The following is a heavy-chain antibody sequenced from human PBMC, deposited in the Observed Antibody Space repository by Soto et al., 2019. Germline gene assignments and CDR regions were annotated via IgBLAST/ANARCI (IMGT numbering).Heavy chain of an antibody. CDR1: VGTFSRYS. J-gene: IGHJ6*02. CDR2: IIAVLGIP. V-gene: IGHV1-69*08. CDR3: AREDRDRETGLVPAAIDGMDV. Sequence: QGQLVQSGAEVKKPGSSVKVSCKAAVGTFSRYSITWVRQAPGHGLAWIGRIIAVLGIPTYAQKFQGRVTITADESTSTAYMELSSLRSEDTAVYYCAREDRDRETGLVPAAIDGMDVWGQGTTVTVSS. D-gene: IGHD2-2*01.